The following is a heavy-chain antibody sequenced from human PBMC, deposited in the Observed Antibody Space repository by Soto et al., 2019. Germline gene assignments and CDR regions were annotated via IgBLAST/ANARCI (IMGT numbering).Heavy chain of an antibody. D-gene: IGHD2-2*01. J-gene: IGHJ6*02. CDR2: IYYSGST. Sequence: SETLSLTCTVSGGSISSGDYYWSWIRQPPGKGLEWIGYIYYSGSTYYNPSLKSRVTISVDTSKNQFSLKLSSVTAADTAVYYCARAGYCISTSCYPYGMDVWGQGTTVTVSS. V-gene: IGHV4-30-4*01. CDR1: GGSISSGDYY. CDR3: ARAGYCISTSCYPYGMDV.